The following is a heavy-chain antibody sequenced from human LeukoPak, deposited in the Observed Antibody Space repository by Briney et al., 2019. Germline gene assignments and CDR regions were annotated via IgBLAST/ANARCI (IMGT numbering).Heavy chain of an antibody. CDR2: ISAYNGNT. CDR1: GYTFTSYG. V-gene: IGHV1-18*01. D-gene: IGHD3-22*01. J-gene: IGHJ5*02. Sequence: GASVNVTCKASGYTFTSYGISWVRQAPGQGLEWMGWISAYNGNTNYAQTLQGRVTMTTDTSTSTASMELRSLRSDDTAVYYCARDLRPTYYYESSGYPPVDWFDPWGQGTLVTVSS. CDR3: ARDLRPTYYYESSGYPPVDWFDP.